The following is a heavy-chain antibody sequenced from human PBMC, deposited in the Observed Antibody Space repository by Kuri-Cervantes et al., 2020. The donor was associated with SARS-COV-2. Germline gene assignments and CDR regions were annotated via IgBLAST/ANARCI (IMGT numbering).Heavy chain of an antibody. CDR2: IYSGGST. J-gene: IGHJ6*03. CDR3: ASSPQTGDYYYYYYMDV. CDR1: GFTFSNAW. Sequence: GESLKISCAASGFTFSNAWMSWVRQAPGKGLEWVSVIYSGGSTYYADSVKGRFTISRDNSKNTLYLQMNSLRAEDTAVYYCASSPQTGDYYYYYYMDVWGKGTTVTVSS. D-gene: IGHD1-14*01. V-gene: IGHV3-66*01.